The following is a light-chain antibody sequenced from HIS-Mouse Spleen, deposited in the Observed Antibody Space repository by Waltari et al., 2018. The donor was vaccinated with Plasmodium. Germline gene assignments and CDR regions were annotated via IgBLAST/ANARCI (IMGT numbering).Light chain of an antibody. Sequence: DIVLTQPPGTLSLSPGERPTLSCRASQSVSSSYLAWYQQKPGQAPRLLIYGASSRATGIPDRFSGSGSGTDFTLTISRLEPEDFAVYYCQQYGSSPYTFGQGTKLEIK. J-gene: IGKJ2*01. CDR1: QSVSSSY. V-gene: IGKV3-20*01. CDR3: QQYGSSPYT. CDR2: GAS.